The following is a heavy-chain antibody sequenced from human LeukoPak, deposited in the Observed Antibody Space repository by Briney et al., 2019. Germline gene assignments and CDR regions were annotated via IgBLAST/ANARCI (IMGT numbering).Heavy chain of an antibody. Sequence: SETLSLTCTVSDGSSSSSSWSWIRQPPGKGLEWIGYIYYSGSTKYNPSLESRVTISVDTSKNQFSLKLSSVTAADTAVYFCARQVWYYDRSAFDIWGQGTMVTVSS. CDR3: ARQVWYYDRSAFDI. V-gene: IGHV4-59*08. CDR1: DGSSSSSS. J-gene: IGHJ3*02. D-gene: IGHD3-22*01. CDR2: IYYSGST.